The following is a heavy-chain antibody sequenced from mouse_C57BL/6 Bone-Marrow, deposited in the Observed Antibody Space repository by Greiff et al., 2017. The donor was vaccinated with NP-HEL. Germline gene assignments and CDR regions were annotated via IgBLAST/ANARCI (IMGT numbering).Heavy chain of an antibody. Sequence: EVQLQESGPGLVKPSQSLSLTCSVSGYSITSGYYWYWIRQFPGNILEWRGLISYDGSNNYNPSLKNRISITRDKSKNQFFLKLNSVTTEDAATYYRGRDLGIYYYGSKAYWGQGTLVTVSA. D-gene: IGHD1-1*01. V-gene: IGHV3-6*01. CDR2: ISYDGSN. CDR3: GRDLGIYYYGSKAY. CDR1: GYSITSGYY. J-gene: IGHJ3*01.